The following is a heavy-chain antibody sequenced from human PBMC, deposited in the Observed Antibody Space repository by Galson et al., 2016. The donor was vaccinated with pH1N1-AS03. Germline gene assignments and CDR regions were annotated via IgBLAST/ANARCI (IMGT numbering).Heavy chain of an antibody. V-gene: IGHV3-33*08. CDR3: ARGRGYGLYYFDY. D-gene: IGHD3-10*01. Sequence: SLRLSCAASGFTFSSFGMHWVRQAPGKGLEWVAVIWYDGSNKYYADSVKGRFTISRDNTKNTLYLQMNSLRVEDTAVYFCARGRGYGLYYFDYWGQGTLVTVSS. J-gene: IGHJ4*02. CDR2: IWYDGSNK. CDR1: GFTFSSFG.